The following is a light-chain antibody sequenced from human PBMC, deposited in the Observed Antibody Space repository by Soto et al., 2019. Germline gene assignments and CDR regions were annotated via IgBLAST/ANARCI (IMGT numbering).Light chain of an antibody. Sequence: DILMTQSPSSVSVSAGERATITCRTSKGVSSYLAWYQQKPGKAPKLLIYAASNLESGVPSRFSGSGSGTDFTLTISILQPEDFATYYCQQANSFPHTFGQGTKLEIK. J-gene: IGKJ2*01. V-gene: IGKV1-12*01. CDR2: AAS. CDR1: KGVSSY. CDR3: QQANSFPHT.